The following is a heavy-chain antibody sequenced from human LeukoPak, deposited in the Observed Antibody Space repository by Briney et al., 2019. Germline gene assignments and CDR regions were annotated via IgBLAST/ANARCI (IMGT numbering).Heavy chain of an antibody. V-gene: IGHV4-59*08. CDR1: GGSISGYY. CDR2: ISYSGST. CDR3: ARRCSSTSCYAFDY. D-gene: IGHD2-2*01. Sequence: SETLSLTCAVSGGSISGYYWSWIRQPPGKGLEWIGYISYSGSTNYNPSLKSRVAIAVDTSKNQFSLKLTSVTASDTAVYYCARRCSSTSCYAFDYWGQGTLVTVSS. J-gene: IGHJ4*02.